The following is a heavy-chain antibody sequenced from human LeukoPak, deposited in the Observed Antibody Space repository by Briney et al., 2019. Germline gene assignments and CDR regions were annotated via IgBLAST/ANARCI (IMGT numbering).Heavy chain of an antibody. CDR3: AKDGVILAPGVYWYMDV. CDR1: TFTFSDYG. CDR2: IRNDGAIT. J-gene: IGHJ6*03. V-gene: IGHV3-30*02. D-gene: IGHD3-16*02. Sequence: GGSLRLSCVGSTFTFSDYGMHWVRQAPGKGLEWVAFIRNDGAITYYADSAKGRFTISRDNSRNTLYLQMNSLTAEDTAVFYCAKDGVILAPGVYWYMDVWGRGTTVTVSS.